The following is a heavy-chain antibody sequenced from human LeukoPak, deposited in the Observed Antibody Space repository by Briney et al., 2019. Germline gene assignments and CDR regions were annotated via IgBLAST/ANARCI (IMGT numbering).Heavy chain of an antibody. Sequence: GGSLRLSCAASGFAFSSYSMNWVRQAPGKGLEWVSSISSSSSYIYYADSVKGRFTISRDNAKNSLYLQMNSLRAEDTAVYYCAREQGSWTDYWGQGTLVTVSS. CDR1: GFAFSSYS. D-gene: IGHD6-13*01. J-gene: IGHJ4*02. V-gene: IGHV3-21*01. CDR3: AREQGSWTDY. CDR2: ISSSSSYI.